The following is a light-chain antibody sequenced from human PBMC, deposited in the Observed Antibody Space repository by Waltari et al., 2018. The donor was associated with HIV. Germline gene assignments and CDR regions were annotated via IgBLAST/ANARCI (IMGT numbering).Light chain of an antibody. V-gene: IGLV1-40*03. Sequence: TQPPSVSGAPGQRVTISCTGTSSNIGAGHDVHWYQQLPGTAPKLLIFWNGSRPSGGPYGFSGSRSGASASLAITGLQPEDEGDYYCQSFDNTLRGVFGGGTKLTV. CDR3: QSFDNTLRGV. CDR1: SSNIGAGHD. J-gene: IGLJ3*02. CDR2: WNG.